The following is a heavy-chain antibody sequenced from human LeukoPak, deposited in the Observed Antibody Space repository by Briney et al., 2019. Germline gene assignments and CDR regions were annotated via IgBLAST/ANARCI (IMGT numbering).Heavy chain of an antibody. J-gene: IGHJ4*02. V-gene: IGHV4-59*01. CDR1: GGSISSYY. D-gene: IGHD6-13*01. CDR3: AREVAAAAPFGY. Sequence: SETLPLTCTVSGGSISSYYWSWIRQPPGKGLEWIGYIYYSGTTSYNPSLKSRVTISVDTSKNQFSLRLNSVTAADTAVYFCAREVAAAAPFGYWGQGTLVTVSS. CDR2: IYYSGTT.